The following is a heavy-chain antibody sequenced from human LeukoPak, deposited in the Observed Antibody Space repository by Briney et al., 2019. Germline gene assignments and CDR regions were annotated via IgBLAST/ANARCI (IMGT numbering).Heavy chain of an antibody. CDR2: IYYSGNT. CDR1: GGSISSGGYY. D-gene: IGHD2-2*01. Sequence: SETLSLTCTVSGGSISSGGYYGSWIRQHPGKGLEWIGYIYYSGNTNYNPSLKSRVTISVDTSKNQFSLKLSSVTAADTAVYYCARHLGYCSTTSCQPVFDPGGQGTLVTVSS. V-gene: IGHV4-61*08. J-gene: IGHJ5*02. CDR3: ARHLGYCSTTSCQPVFDP.